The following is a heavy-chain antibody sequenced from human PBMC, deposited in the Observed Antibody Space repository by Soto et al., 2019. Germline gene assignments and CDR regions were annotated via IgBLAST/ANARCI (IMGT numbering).Heavy chain of an antibody. D-gene: IGHD5-12*01. Sequence: SETLSRTCTVSGGSITNSNHYWGWIRQSPGKGLEWIGTMYYIGETFYNPSLQSRVTIFVDTSRNQFSLNLRSVTAADKAVYYRVRHQELRGWTSDYWGQGTLVTVSS. CDR1: GGSITNSNHY. V-gene: IGHV4-39*01. CDR2: MYYIGET. CDR3: VRHQELRGWTSDY. J-gene: IGHJ4*02.